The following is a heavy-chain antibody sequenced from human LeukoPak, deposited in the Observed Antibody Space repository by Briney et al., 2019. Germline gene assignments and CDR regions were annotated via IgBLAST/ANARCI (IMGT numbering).Heavy chain of an antibody. CDR1: GFTFSDFD. V-gene: IGHV3-13*04. D-gene: IGHD2-21*01. CDR3: VRGGHIGFDY. J-gene: IGHJ4*02. CDR2: IASAGDT. Sequence: GGSLRLSSAASGFTFSDFDMHWVRQATGRGLEWVSSIASAGDTYYVGSVRGRFTISRENAKNSLYLQMNSLRAGDTAVYYCVRGGHIGFDYWGRGTLVTVS.